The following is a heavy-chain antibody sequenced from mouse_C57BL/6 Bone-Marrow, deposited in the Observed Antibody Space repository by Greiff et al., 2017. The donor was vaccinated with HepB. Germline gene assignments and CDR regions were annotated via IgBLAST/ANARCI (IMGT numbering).Heavy chain of an antibody. V-gene: IGHV1-19*01. Sequence: EVQLQQSGPVLVKPGASVKMSCKASGYTFTDYYMNWVKQSHGKSLEWIGVINPYNGGTSYNQKFKGKATLTVDKSSSTAYMVLNSMSSEDSAVYYCASPSSGSYWYFDVWGTGTTVTVSS. CDR1: GYTFTDYY. CDR3: ASPSSGSYWYFDV. J-gene: IGHJ1*03. CDR2: INPYNGGT.